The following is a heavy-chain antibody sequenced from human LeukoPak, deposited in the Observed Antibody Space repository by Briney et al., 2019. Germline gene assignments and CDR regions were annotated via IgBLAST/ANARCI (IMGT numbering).Heavy chain of an antibody. CDR3: ARGVAGTEFDY. CDR1: GGSISSYY. V-gene: IGHV4-59*01. J-gene: IGHJ4*02. Sequence: PSETLSLTCTVSGGSISSYYWSWIRQPPGKGLEWIGYTYYSGSTNYNPSLKSRVTISVDTSKNQFSLKLSSVTAADTAVYYCARGVAGTEFDYWGQGTLVTVSS. D-gene: IGHD6-19*01. CDR2: TYYSGST.